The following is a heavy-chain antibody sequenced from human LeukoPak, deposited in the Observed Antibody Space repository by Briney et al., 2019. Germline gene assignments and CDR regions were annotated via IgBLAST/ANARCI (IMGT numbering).Heavy chain of an antibody. J-gene: IGHJ4*02. CDR2: IYYTGST. V-gene: IGHV4-39*01. Sequence: ETPSLTCTVSGGSISSSSYYWAWIRQPPGKGLEWIVSIYYTGSTNYNPSLKSRVTISVDTSKNQFSLELSSVTAADTAVYYCARRSFIAAAGYYFDYWGQGTL. D-gene: IGHD6-13*01. CDR3: ARRSFIAAAGYYFDY. CDR1: GGSISSSSYY.